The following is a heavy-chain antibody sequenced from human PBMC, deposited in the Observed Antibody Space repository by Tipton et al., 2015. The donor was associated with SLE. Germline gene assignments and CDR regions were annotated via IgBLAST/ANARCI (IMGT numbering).Heavy chain of an antibody. Sequence: TLSLTCTVSGGSISSSRYYWGWIRQPPGKGLEWFGSIYHSGTAYYNPSLKSRVTISVDTSKNQISLKLSSVTAADTAVYYCARYPESNYHWFGPWGQGALVTVSS. V-gene: IGHV4-39*07. CDR1: GGSISSSRYY. D-gene: IGHD4-11*01. CDR2: IYHSGTA. J-gene: IGHJ5*02. CDR3: ARYPESNYHWFGP.